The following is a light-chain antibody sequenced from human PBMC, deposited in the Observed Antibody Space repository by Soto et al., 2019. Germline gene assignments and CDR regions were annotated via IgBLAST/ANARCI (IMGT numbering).Light chain of an antibody. Sequence: DIQMTQSPYSLSESVGDRVTITCQASQNINNYLNRYQQKPGRAPKLLIYDASNLEAGVPSRFRGSGSGTDFTFTISRLQHEDIATYYCQQYENPPTFGRGKRLEIK. CDR2: DAS. CDR1: QNINNY. J-gene: IGKJ5*01. V-gene: IGKV1-33*01. CDR3: QQYENPPT.